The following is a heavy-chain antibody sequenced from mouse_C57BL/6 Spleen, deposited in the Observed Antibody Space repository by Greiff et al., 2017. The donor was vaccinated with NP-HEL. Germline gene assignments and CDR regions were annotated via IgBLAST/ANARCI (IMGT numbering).Heavy chain of an antibody. D-gene: IGHD2-1*01. CDR3: TNLYGTSYYFDY. V-gene: IGHV1-15*01. Sequence: VQLQESGAELVRPRASVTLSCKASGYTFTDYEMHWVKQTPVHGLEWIGAIDPETGGTAYNQKFKGKAILTADKSSSTAYMELRSLTSEDSAVYYCTNLYGTSYYFDYWGQGTTLTVSS. J-gene: IGHJ2*01. CDR2: IDPETGGT. CDR1: GYTFTDYE.